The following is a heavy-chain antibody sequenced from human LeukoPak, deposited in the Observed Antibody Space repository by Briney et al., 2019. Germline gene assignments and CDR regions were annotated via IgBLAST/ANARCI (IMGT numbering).Heavy chain of an antibody. CDR1: GGTFSSYA. CDR2: IIPILGIA. J-gene: IGHJ4*02. V-gene: IGHV1-69*04. D-gene: IGHD4-23*01. Sequence: ASVKVSCKASGGTFSSYAISWVRQAPGQGLEWMGRIIPILGIANYAPKFQGRVTITADKSTSTVYMELSSLRSEDTAVYYCARGPYVGGVLDYWGQGTLVTVSS. CDR3: ARGPYVGGVLDY.